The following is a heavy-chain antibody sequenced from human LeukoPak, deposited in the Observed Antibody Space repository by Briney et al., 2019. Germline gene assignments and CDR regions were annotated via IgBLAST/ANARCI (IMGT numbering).Heavy chain of an antibody. CDR3: ARVAIPGVFYFDY. D-gene: IGHD5-18*01. CDR2: INRDGSST. CDR1: GFTFSSYW. J-gene: IGHJ4*02. Sequence: PGGSLRCYCAASGFTFSSYWMHWLRPAQGKGLVWVSRINRDGSSTSYAGSVKGRFTISRDNAKNTLYLQMNSLRAEDTAVYYCARVAIPGVFYFDYWGQGTLVAVSS. V-gene: IGHV3-74*01.